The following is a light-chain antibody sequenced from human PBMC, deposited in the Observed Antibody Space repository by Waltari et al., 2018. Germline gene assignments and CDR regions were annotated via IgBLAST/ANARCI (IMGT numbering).Light chain of an antibody. CDR1: QSISTY. V-gene: IGKV1-39*01. CDR2: AAS. Sequence: DIQMTQSPSSLSASVGDRVTITCRASQSISTYLNWYQLKPGRAPKLLIYAASSLQSGVPSRFSGSGSGTDFTLTISSLQPEDFATYYCQQSYSTPWTLGQGTKVEIK. J-gene: IGKJ1*01. CDR3: QQSYSTPWT.